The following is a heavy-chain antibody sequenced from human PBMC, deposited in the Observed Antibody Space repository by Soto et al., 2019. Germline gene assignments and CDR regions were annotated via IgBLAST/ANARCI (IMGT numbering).Heavy chain of an antibody. Sequence: ASVKVSCKASGYTFTSYGISWVRQAPGQGLEWMGWISAYSGNTKSAQKLQGRVTMTTDTSTSTAYMELRSLTSDDTAVYYCARERDWPRGYSHGPDMDVWGKGTTVTVSS. V-gene: IGHV1-18*01. D-gene: IGHD5-18*01. CDR2: ISAYSGNT. CDR1: GYTFTSYG. CDR3: ARERDWPRGYSHGPDMDV. J-gene: IGHJ6*04.